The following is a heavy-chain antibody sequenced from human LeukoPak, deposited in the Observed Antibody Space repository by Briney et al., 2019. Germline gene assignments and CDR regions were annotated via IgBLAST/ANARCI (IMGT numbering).Heavy chain of an antibody. D-gene: IGHD2-2*01. CDR2: INPNSGGT. CDR3: ARGGLYCSSTSCPSSDH. J-gene: IGHJ4*02. V-gene: IGHV1-2*02. CDR1: GYTFTGYN. Sequence: ASVKVSCKASGYTFTGYNMHWVRQAPGQGLEWMGWINPNSGGTNYAQKFQGRVTMTRDPSTSTVYMELSSLRSEDTAVYYCARGGLYCSSTSCPSSDHWGQGTLVTVSS.